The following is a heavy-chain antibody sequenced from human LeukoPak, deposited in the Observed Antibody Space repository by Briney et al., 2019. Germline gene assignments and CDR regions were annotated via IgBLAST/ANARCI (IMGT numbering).Heavy chain of an antibody. Sequence: ASVKVSCKASGYTFTSYDINWVRQATGQGLEWMGWMSPNSGNTGYAQKFQGRVTITADKSTSTAYMELSSLRSEDTAVYYCATAPPYYYDSSGYSMMTFDIWGQGTMVTVSS. D-gene: IGHD3-22*01. J-gene: IGHJ3*02. V-gene: IGHV1-8*01. CDR2: MSPNSGNT. CDR3: ATAPPYYYDSSGYSMMTFDI. CDR1: GYTFTSYD.